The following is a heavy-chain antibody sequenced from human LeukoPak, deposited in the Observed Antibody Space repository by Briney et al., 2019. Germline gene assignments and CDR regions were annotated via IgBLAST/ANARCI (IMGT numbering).Heavy chain of an antibody. CDR3: AKEDRYGSGSYFNRGVDY. V-gene: IGHV3-43*02. D-gene: IGHD3-10*01. CDR1: GFTFDDYA. Sequence: GGSLRLSCAASGFTFDDYAMHWVRQAPGKGLEWVSLISGDGGGTYYADSVKGRCTISRDNSKNSLYLQMNSLRTEDTALYYCAKEDRYGSGSYFNRGVDYWGQGALVTVSS. CDR2: ISGDGGGT. J-gene: IGHJ4*02.